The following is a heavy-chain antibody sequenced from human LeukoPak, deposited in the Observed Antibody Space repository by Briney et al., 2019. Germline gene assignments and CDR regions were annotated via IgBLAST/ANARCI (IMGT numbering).Heavy chain of an antibody. CDR1: GFTFSSYS. CDR3: ARTYSSSSRVVAHAYYYYMDV. V-gene: IGHV3-48*04. J-gene: IGHJ6*03. CDR2: ISSSSSTI. Sequence: GGSLRLSCAASGFTFSSYSMNWVRQAPGKGLEWVSYISSSSSTIYYADSVKGRFTISRDNAKNSLYLQMNSLRAEDTAVYYCARTYSSSSRVVAHAYYYYMDVWGKGTTVTVSS. D-gene: IGHD6-6*01.